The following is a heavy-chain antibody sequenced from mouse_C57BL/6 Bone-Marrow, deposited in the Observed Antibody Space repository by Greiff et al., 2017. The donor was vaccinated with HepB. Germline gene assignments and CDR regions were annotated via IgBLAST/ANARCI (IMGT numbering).Heavy chain of an antibody. CDR3: ARSQMGLLRYWYFDV. D-gene: IGHD2-3*01. CDR2: INPYNGGT. V-gene: IGHV1-19*01. J-gene: IGHJ1*03. Sequence: EVQLQQSGPVLVKPGASVKMSCKASGYTFTDYYMNWVKQSHGKSLEWIGVINPYNGGTSYNQKFKGKATLTVDKSSSTAYMELNSLTSEDSAVYYCARSQMGLLRYWYFDVWGTGTTVTVSS. CDR1: GYTFTDYY.